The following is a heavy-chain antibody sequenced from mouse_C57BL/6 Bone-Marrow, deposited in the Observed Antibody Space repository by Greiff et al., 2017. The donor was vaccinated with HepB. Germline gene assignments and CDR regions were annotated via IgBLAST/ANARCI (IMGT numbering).Heavy chain of an antibody. Sequence: VQLQQSGPGLVQPSQSLSITCTVSGFSLTSYGVHWVRQSPGKGLEWLGVIWSGGSTDSNAAFISRLSISKDNSKSQVFFKMNSLQADYTAIYYCARNRLRPDWFAYWGQGTLVTVSA. CDR3: ARNRLRPDWFAY. CDR1: GFSLTSYG. J-gene: IGHJ3*01. CDR2: IWSGGST. D-gene: IGHD1-2*01. V-gene: IGHV2-2*01.